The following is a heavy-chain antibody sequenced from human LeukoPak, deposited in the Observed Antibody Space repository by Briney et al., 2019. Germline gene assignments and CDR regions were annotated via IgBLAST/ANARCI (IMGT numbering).Heavy chain of an antibody. J-gene: IGHJ4*02. D-gene: IGHD3-10*01. V-gene: IGHV3-53*01. CDR3: ARVDTMVRGVIDYYFDY. CDR1: GFTVSSNY. Sequence: GGSLRLSCAASGFTVSSNYMSWVRQAPGKGLEWVSVIYSGGSTYYADSVKGQFTISRDNSKNTLYLQMNSLRAEDTAVYYCARVDTMVRGVIDYYFDYWGQGTLVTVSS. CDR2: IYSGGST.